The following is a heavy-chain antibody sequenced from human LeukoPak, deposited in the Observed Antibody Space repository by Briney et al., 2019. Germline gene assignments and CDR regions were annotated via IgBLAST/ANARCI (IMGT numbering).Heavy chain of an antibody. Sequence: SVKVSCKASGGTFSSYAISWVRQAPGQGLEWMGGIIPIFGTANYAQKFQGRVTITTDESTSTAYMELSSLRSEDTAVYYCARVYCDSSGYYYSDYWGQGTLVTVSS. CDR1: GGTFSSYA. CDR3: ARVYCDSSGYYYSDY. J-gene: IGHJ4*02. D-gene: IGHD3-22*01. V-gene: IGHV1-69*05. CDR2: IIPIFGTA.